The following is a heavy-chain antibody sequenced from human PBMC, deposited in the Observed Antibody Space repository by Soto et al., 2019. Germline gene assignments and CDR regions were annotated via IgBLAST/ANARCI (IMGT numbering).Heavy chain of an antibody. CDR2: ISYDGSNK. Sequence: GGSLRLSCAASGFTFSTYAMHWVRQAPGKGLEWVALISYDGSNKYYADSVKGRFTISRDNSKNTLYLQMNSLRAEDTAVYYCARDPSSWDFDCWGQGTLVTVSS. V-gene: IGHV3-30-3*01. J-gene: IGHJ4*02. D-gene: IGHD6-13*01. CDR3: ARDPSSWDFDC. CDR1: GFTFSTYA.